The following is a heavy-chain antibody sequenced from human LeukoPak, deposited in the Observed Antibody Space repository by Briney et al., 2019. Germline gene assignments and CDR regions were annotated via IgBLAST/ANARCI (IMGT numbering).Heavy chain of an antibody. CDR1: GRSISSGGYS. V-gene: IGHV4-30-2*01. Sequence: SETLSLTCAVSGRSISSGGYSWSWIRQPPGKGLEWLVYIYHSGSTYYNPSLESRVTITVDRSKNQFSLRLSSVTAADTAVYYCARGCGDYASGFDPWGQGTLVTVSS. CDR3: ARGCGDYASGFDP. J-gene: IGHJ5*02. D-gene: IGHD4-17*01. CDR2: IYHSGST.